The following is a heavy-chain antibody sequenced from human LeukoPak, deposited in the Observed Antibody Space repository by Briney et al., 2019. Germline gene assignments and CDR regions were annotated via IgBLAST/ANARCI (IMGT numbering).Heavy chain of an antibody. J-gene: IGHJ4*02. Sequence: GGSLRLSCAASGFTFTSVWMNWVRQAPGKGLEWVGRIKSRDVGATTDYTTPVKGRFIISRDDSKTSVYLQMDSPKTEDTAAYFCVTDFAQGYFGSWGQGTLVTVSS. CDR1: GFTFTSVW. D-gene: IGHD2/OR15-2a*01. CDR2: IKSRDVGATT. V-gene: IGHV3-15*01. CDR3: VTDFAQGYFGS.